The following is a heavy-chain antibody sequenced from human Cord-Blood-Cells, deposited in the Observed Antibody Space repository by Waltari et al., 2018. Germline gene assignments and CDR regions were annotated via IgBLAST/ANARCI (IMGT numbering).Heavy chain of an antibody. CDR3: ARHSEYYDSSGYYLNWFDP. D-gene: IGHD3-22*01. J-gene: IGHJ5*02. V-gene: IGHV5-51*01. CDR1: GYSFTSYW. Sequence: EVQLVQSGAEVKKPGESLKISCKGSGYSFTSYWIGWVRQMPGKGLEWMGIIYPGDSYTRYSPSFQGQVTISADKSISTAYLQWSSLKASDTAMYYCARHSEYYDSSGYYLNWFDPWGQGTLVTVSS. CDR2: IYPGDSYT.